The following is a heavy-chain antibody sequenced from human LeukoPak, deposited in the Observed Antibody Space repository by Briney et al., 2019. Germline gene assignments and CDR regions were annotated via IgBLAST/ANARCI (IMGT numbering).Heavy chain of an antibody. CDR3: ARSPTAAAPSYDY. Sequence: GASVKVSCKASGGTFSSYEISWVRQAPGQGLEWMGWISAYNGNTNFAQKLQGRVTMTTDTSTSTAYMELRSLRSDDTAVYYCARSPTAAAPSYDYWGQGTLVTVSS. J-gene: IGHJ4*02. CDR2: ISAYNGNT. D-gene: IGHD6-13*01. V-gene: IGHV1-18*01. CDR1: GGTFSSYE.